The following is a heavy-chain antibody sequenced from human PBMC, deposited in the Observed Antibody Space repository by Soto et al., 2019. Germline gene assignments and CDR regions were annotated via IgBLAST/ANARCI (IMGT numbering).Heavy chain of an antibody. V-gene: IGHV3-30-3*01. CDR3: ARDRDSSSWYGYYYYYGMDV. D-gene: IGHD6-13*01. CDR2: ISYDGSNK. CDR1: GFTFSSYA. Sequence: PGGSLRLSCAASGFTFSSYAMHWVRQAPGKGLEWVAVISYDGSNKYYADSVKGRFTISRDNSKNTLYLQMNSLRAEDTAVYYCARDRDSSSWYGYYYYYGMDVWGQGTTVTSP. J-gene: IGHJ6*02.